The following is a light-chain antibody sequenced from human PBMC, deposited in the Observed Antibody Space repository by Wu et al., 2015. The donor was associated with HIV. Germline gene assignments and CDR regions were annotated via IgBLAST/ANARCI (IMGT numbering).Light chain of an antibody. Sequence: EIVLTQSPGTLSLSPGERATLSCRASQRVSNNYLAWYQQKPGQAPRLLIYGASSRATGIPDRFSGSGSGTDFTLIISRLEPEDFAVYYCQQYGTSPPTFGPGTKVDIK. V-gene: IGKV3-20*01. CDR2: GAS. CDR1: QRVSNNY. CDR3: QQYGTSPPT. J-gene: IGKJ3*01.